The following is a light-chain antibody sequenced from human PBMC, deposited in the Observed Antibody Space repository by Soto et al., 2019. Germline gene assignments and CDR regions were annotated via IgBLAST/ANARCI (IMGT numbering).Light chain of an antibody. CDR2: DAY. CDR3: QHYKTWPWT. J-gene: IGKJ1*01. Sequence: EIVMTQSPATLSVSPGERVTLSCRASQGVGSTLAWYRQQPGQAPRLLIYDAYIRATGVPARFSGSGSGTEFTLTISSLQSEDFAVYYCQHYKTWPWTFGQGTKVDIK. CDR1: QGVGST. V-gene: IGKV3-15*01.